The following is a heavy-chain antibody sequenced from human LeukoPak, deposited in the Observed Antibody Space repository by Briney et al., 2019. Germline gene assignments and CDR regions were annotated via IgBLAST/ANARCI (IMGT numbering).Heavy chain of an antibody. D-gene: IGHD5-24*01. CDR3: TRGAPVGSSREFDY. CDR1: GDSVSSNSAA. J-gene: IGHJ4*02. CDR2: TYYRSKWYN. V-gene: IGHV6-1*01. Sequence: QTLSLTCDISGDSVSSNSAAWNWIRQSPLRGLEWLGRTYYRSKWYNDYAVSVKSRITINPDTSKNQFSLQLNSVTPEDTAVYYCTRGAPVGSSREFDYWGQGTLVTVSS.